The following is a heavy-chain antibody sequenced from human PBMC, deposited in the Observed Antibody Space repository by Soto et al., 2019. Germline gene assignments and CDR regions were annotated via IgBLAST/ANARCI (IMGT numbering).Heavy chain of an antibody. V-gene: IGHV3-23*01. J-gene: IGHJ4*02. CDR3: AKGRGGSGSLTPRVDF. Sequence: EVQLLESGGGLVQPGGSLRLSCAASGFTFINYAMTWVRQAPGKGLEWVSAISGGGDTTSYADAVKGRFTVSRDGSKNTLYLQMSSLRAEDTALYYCAKGRGGSGSLTPRVDFWGKGPLVTVSS. D-gene: IGHD3-10*01. CDR1: GFTFINYA. CDR2: ISGGGDTT.